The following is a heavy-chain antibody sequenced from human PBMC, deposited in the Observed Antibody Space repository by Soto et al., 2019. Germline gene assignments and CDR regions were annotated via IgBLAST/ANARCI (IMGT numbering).Heavy chain of an antibody. CDR3: VHRRGFGEFDA. CDR1: GFSFSNSGVG. CDR2: IYWDDDN. J-gene: IGHJ5*02. D-gene: IGHD3-10*01. Sequence: QITLKESGPPLVKPTQTLTLTCTFSGFSFSNSGVGVGWIRQPPGKALEWLALIYWDDDNRYSPSLKSRLTITKDTSKNQVVLTMTNRDPEDTATYYCVHRRGFGEFDAWGQGTLVTVSS. V-gene: IGHV2-5*02.